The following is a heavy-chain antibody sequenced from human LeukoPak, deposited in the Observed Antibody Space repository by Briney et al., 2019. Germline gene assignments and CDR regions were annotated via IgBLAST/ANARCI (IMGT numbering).Heavy chain of an antibody. CDR2: VYYSGST. D-gene: IGHD3-3*01. J-gene: IGHJ4*02. CDR1: GGSISSNNYY. Sequence: SETLSLTCTVSGGSISSNNYYWGWIRQPPGKGLEWIGTVYYSGSTYHNPSLRSRVTISVDTSKNQFSLKLSSVTAADTAVYYCQSRYLEWLLEYWGQGTLVTVSS. CDR3: QSRYLEWLLEY. V-gene: IGHV4-39*01.